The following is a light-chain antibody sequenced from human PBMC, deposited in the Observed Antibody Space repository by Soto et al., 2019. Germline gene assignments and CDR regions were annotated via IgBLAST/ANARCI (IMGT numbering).Light chain of an antibody. CDR1: QSITTN. V-gene: IGKV3-15*01. Sequence: EVVMTQSPVTLSVSPGERATLSCWASQSITTNLAWYQQKPGQAPRLLIYGASTRATGVPARFSGSGSGTQFTLTISSLQSEDFALYYCQQYNDWPPKRTFGQGTRVDFK. J-gene: IGKJ1*01. CDR2: GAS. CDR3: QQYNDWPPKRT.